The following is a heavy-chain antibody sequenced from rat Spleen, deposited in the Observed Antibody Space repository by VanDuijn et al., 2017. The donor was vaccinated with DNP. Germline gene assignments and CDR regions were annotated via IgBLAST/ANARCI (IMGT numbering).Heavy chain of an antibody. CDR1: GFTFSDYN. V-gene: IGHV5-7*01. CDR3: ARHTTYLGD. CDR2: ISYDGSST. Sequence: EVQLVESGGGLVQPGRSLKLSCAASGFTFSDYNMAWVRQAPKKGLEWVATISYDGSSTYYRDSVKGRFTISRDNAKSTLYLQMDSLRSEDTATYYCARHTTYLGDWGQGVMVTVSS. D-gene: IGHD1-9*01. J-gene: IGHJ2*01.